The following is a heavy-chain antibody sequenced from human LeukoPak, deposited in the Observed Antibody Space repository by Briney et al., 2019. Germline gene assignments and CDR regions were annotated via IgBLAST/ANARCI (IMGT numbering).Heavy chain of an antibody. CDR2: MNPNSGNT. J-gene: IGHJ3*02. D-gene: IGHD5-12*01. CDR3: ARGAVATMADAFDI. V-gene: IGHV1-8*01. CDR1: GYTFTSYD. Sequence: ASVTVSCKASGYTFTSYDINWVRQATGQGLEWMGWMNPNSGNTGYAQKFQGRVTMTRNTSISTAYMELSSLRSEDTAVYYCARGAVATMADAFDIWGQGTMVTVSS.